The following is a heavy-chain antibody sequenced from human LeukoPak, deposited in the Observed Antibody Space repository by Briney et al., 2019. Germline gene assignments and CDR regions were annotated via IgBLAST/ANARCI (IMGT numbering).Heavy chain of an antibody. V-gene: IGHV4-34*01. CDR3: ARGRPPYYYYDSSGYYPRAFDI. D-gene: IGHD3-22*01. Sequence: SETLSLTCGVYVGFFRGYYWRWSRQPPGKGLEWIGEINHSGSTNYNPSLKSRVTISVDTSKNQFSLKLSSVTAADTAVYYCARGRPPYYYYDSSGYYPRAFDIWGQGTMVTVSS. J-gene: IGHJ3*02. CDR2: INHSGST. CDR1: VGFFRGYY.